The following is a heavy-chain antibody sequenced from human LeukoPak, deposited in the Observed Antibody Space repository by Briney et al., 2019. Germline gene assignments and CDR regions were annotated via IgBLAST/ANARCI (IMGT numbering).Heavy chain of an antibody. CDR2: INHSVST. CDR1: GGSFSGYY. J-gene: IGHJ5*02. CDR3: ARGWVYYDFWSGYYTGNWFDP. Sequence: PSETLSLTCAVYGGSFSGYYWSWIRQPPGKGLEWIGEINHSVSTNYNPSLKSRVTISVDTSKNQFSLKLSSVTAADTAVYYCARGWVYYDFWSGYYTGNWFDPWGQGTLVTVSS. V-gene: IGHV4-34*01. D-gene: IGHD3-3*01.